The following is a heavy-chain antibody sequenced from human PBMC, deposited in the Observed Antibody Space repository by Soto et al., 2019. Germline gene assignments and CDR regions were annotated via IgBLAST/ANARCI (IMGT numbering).Heavy chain of an antibody. CDR3: ARSVFP. J-gene: IGHJ5*02. Sequence: QVQLQESGPGLVKPSQTLSLTCTVSGGSISSGGYYWSWIRQHPGKGLEWSGYIYYSGTTYYNPSLKTRVTISLATSKTQFSLTLSSVTAADTAVYYCARSVFPWGQGTLVTVSS. CDR1: GGSISSGGYY. CDR2: IYYSGTT. V-gene: IGHV4-31*03.